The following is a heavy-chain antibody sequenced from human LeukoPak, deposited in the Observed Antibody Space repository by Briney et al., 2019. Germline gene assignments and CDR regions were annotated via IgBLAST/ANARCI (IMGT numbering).Heavy chain of an antibody. V-gene: IGHV5-51*01. CDR3: ARLLNTVHY. J-gene: IGHJ4*02. CDR1: GYSFTNYL. D-gene: IGHD4-17*01. Sequence: GGSLKISCQGSGYSFTNYLIALVRQMPGKGLEWVGIIYPGDSDTRYSPSFQGQVTISADKSISTAYLPWSSLKASDTGMYYCARLLNTVHYWGQGTLVTVSS. CDR2: IYPGDSDT.